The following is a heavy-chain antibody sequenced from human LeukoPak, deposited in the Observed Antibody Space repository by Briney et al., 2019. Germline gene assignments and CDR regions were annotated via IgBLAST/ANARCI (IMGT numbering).Heavy chain of an antibody. V-gene: IGHV3-20*04. CDR2: INWNGGST. CDR3: ARGGITIFGVVSYMDV. D-gene: IGHD3-3*01. J-gene: IGHJ6*03. CDR1: GFSFSSHG. Sequence: GGSLRLSCAASGFSFSSHGMSWVRQAPGKGLEWVSGINWNGGSTGYADSVKGRFTISRDNAKNSLYLQMNSLRAEDTALYYCARGGITIFGVVSYMDVWGKGTTVTVSS.